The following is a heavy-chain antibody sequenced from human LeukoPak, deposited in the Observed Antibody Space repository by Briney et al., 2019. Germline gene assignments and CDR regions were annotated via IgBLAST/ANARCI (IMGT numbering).Heavy chain of an antibody. D-gene: IGHD6-19*01. CDR2: IRAKTYGGTR. V-gene: IGHV3-49*04. CDR1: GFTFDDYG. CDR3: TRVSGWGSGWFYYYMDV. J-gene: IGHJ6*03. Sequence: PGGSLRLSCAASGFTFDDYGMSWVRQAPGKGLEGVGFIRAKTYGGTREHDASVQGRFTISRDDSKSIAYLQMNSLKTEDTAVYYCTRVSGWGSGWFYYYMDVWGKGTAVTISS.